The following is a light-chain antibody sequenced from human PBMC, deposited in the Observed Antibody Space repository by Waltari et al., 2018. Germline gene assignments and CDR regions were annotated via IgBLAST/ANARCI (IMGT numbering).Light chain of an antibody. CDR1: SSDGGSYNL. CDR3: CSYAGTSTWV. J-gene: IGLJ3*02. CDR2: EGS. Sequence: QSALTQPASVSGSPGQSLTISCTGTSSDGGSYNLVAWYQQHPGKAPKRMFYEGSKRPSGVANRFSGSKSGNTASLTISGLQAEDEADYYCCSYAGTSTWVFGGGTKLTVL. V-gene: IGLV2-23*01.